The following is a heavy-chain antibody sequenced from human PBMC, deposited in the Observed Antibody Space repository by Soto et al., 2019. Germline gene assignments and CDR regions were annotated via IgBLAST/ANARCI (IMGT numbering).Heavy chain of an antibody. D-gene: IGHD1-7*01. V-gene: IGHV3-11*01. CDR3: ARAINWNYDFDY. CDR1: GFTFSNYY. Sequence: QVQLVESGGGLVKPGGSLRLSCAASGFTFSNYYLTWIRQAPGKGLEWISYISSSGSPAYYADSVKGRFTISRDNAKNSLYLQMNSLRAEDTAVYYCARAINWNYDFDYWRQGTLVTVSS. CDR2: ISSSGSPA. J-gene: IGHJ4*02.